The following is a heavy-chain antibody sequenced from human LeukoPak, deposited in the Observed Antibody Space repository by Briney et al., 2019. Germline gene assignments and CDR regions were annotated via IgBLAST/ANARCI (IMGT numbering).Heavy chain of an antibody. J-gene: IGHJ3*02. CDR3: ARGAYCSDDSCPGAFDI. CDR2: ISGSGTGP. V-gene: IGHV3-23*01. Sequence: GGSLRLSCAASGLTFSNYAMTWVRQAPGKGLELVSAISGSGTGPYYADSVRGRFTISRDNSKNTLYLQMNSLRAEDTAVYYCARGAYCSDDSCPGAFDIWGQGTMVTLSS. D-gene: IGHD2-15*01. CDR1: GLTFSNYA.